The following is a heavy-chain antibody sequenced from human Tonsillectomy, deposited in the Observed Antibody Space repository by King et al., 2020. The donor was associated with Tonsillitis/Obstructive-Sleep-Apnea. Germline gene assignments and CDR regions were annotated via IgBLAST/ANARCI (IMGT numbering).Heavy chain of an antibody. D-gene: IGHD5-18*01. CDR3: ARHTPDTAILKGVDY. Sequence: QLQESGPGLVKPSETLSLTCTVSGSSISSSSYYWGWIRQPPGKGLEWIGSIYYSGSTYYNPSLKSRVTISVDTSKNQFSLKLSSVTAADTAVYYCARHTPDTAILKGVDYWGQGTLVTVSS. V-gene: IGHV4-39*01. J-gene: IGHJ4*02. CDR1: GSSISSSSYY. CDR2: IYYSGST.